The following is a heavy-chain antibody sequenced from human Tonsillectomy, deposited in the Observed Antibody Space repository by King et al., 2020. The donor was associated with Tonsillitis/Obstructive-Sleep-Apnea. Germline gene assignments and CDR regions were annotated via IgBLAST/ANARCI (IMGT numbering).Heavy chain of an antibody. CDR3: ARNGFGGDAFDI. J-gene: IGHJ3*02. CDR2: IGTAGDT. D-gene: IGHD3-3*01. CDR1: GFTFSSYD. V-gene: IGHV3-13*04. Sequence: VQLVESGGGLVQPGGSLRLSCAASGFTFSSYDMHWVRQATGKGLEWVSAIGTAGDTYYPGSVKGRFTISRENAKNSLYLQMNSLRAGDTAVYYCARNGFGGDAFDIWGQGTMVTVS.